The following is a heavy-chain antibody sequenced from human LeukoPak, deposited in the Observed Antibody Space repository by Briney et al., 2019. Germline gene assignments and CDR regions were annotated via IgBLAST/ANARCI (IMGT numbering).Heavy chain of an antibody. CDR1: GFIFSSYA. J-gene: IGHJ4*02. Sequence: GGSLRLFCAASGFIFSSYAMNSVSQAPGKGLEWVSYISSSGSTTFYADSVRGRFTISRDNSRNTVYLQMNSLRAEDTAVYYCAKDDRWLQFCCWGQGTLVTVSA. CDR3: AKDDRWLQFCC. CDR2: ISSSGSTT. V-gene: IGHV3-23*01. D-gene: IGHD5-24*01.